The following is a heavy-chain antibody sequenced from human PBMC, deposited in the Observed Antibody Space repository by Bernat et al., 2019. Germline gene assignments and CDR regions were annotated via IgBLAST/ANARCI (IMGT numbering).Heavy chain of an antibody. CDR2: ISSSRYI. J-gene: IGHJ5*02. CDR3: ARENIVVVPAARYNWFDP. V-gene: IGHV3-21*01. Sequence: EVQLVESGGGLVKPGGSLRLSCAASGFTFSSYSMNWVRQAPGKGLEWVSSISSSRYIYYADSVKGRFTISRDNAKNSLYLQMNSLRAEDTAVYYCARENIVVVPAARYNWFDPWGQGTLVTVSS. D-gene: IGHD2-2*01. CDR1: GFTFSSYS.